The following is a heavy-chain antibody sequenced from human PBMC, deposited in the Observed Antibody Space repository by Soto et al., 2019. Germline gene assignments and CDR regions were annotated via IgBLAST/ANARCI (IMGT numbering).Heavy chain of an antibody. J-gene: IGHJ4*02. CDR2: ISYDGSNK. CDR3: ARGYDILTGYYFDY. CDR1: GFTFSSYA. V-gene: IGHV3-30-3*01. Sequence: GGSLRLSCAASGFTFSSYAMHWVRQAPGKGLEWVAVISYDGSNKYYADSVKGRFTISRDNSKNTLYLQMNSLRAEDTAVYYCARGYDILTGYYFDYWGQGTLVTVSS. D-gene: IGHD3-9*01.